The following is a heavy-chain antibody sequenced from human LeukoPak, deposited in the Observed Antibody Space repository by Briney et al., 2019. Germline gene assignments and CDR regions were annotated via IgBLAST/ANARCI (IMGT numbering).Heavy chain of an antibody. CDR3: ARSLSGWYN. V-gene: IGHV3-74*01. D-gene: IGHD6-19*01. J-gene: IGHJ4*02. Sequence: GGSLRLSCAASGFTFNNYWMHWVRQAPGKGLVWVSRINSDGSRTNYAVSVKGRFTISRDNAKKTLYLQMNSLRAEDTAVYYCARSLSGWYNWGQGTLVTVSS. CDR1: GFTFNNYW. CDR2: INSDGSRT.